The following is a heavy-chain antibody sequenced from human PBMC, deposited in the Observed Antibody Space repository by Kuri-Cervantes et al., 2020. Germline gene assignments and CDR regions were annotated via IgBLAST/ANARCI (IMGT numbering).Heavy chain of an antibody. J-gene: IGHJ4*02. V-gene: IGHV3-30*03. CDR1: GFTFSSYG. CDR3: SRDAEGHFDS. Sequence: GGSLRLSCAASGFTFSSYGMHWVRQAPGKGLEWVAVISYDGSNKYYADSVKGRFTISRDNAKNTLYLQMNSLRAEDTAVYFCSRDAEGHFDSWGQGTLVTVSS. CDR2: ISYDGSNK.